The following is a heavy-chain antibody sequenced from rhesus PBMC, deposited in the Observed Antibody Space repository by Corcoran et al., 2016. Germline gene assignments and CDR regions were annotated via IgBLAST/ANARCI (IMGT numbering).Heavy chain of an antibody. CDR2: IYGVSGST. CDR1: GDSISSDY. D-gene: IGHD2-21*01. Sequence: QVQLQESGPGLVKPSETLSLTCVVSGDSISSDYWGWVRQSPGQGLEWIGYIYGVSGSTNYNPSLKSRVTISTDTSKNQVSLKLTSVTAADTAIYYCAKYCSGTGCGYFEFWGQGALVTVSS. V-gene: IGHV4S7*01. CDR3: AKYCSGTGCGYFEF. J-gene: IGHJ1*01.